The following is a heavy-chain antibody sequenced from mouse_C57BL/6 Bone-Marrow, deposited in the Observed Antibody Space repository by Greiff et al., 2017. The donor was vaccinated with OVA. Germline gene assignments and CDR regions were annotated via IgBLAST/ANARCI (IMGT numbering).Heavy chain of an antibody. CDR2: FHPYNDDT. CDR3: ERRYCGSSYWYFDV. D-gene: IGHD1-1*01. CDR1: GYTFTTYP. V-gene: IGHV1-47*01. Sequence: VQLQQSGAELVKPGASVKMSCKASGYTFTTYPIEWMKQNHGKSLEWIGNFHPYNDDTKYNEKFKGKATLTVEKSSSTVYWELSRLTSDDAAVFYFERRYCGSSYWYFDVWGTGTTVTVSS. J-gene: IGHJ1*03.